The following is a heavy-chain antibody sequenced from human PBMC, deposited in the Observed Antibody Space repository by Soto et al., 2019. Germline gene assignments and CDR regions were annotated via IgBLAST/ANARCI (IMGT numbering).Heavy chain of an antibody. CDR2: MNPNSGNT. Sequence: ASVKVSCKASGYIFTANDINWVRQATGQGLEWMGWMNPNSGNTGYTQEFQGRVTMTRNTSISTAYMELSSLGSEDTAVYYCARAAVVVPGLYYMDVWGKGTTVTV. J-gene: IGHJ6*03. D-gene: IGHD2-2*01. CDR1: GYIFTAND. CDR3: ARAAVVVPGLYYMDV. V-gene: IGHV1-8*01.